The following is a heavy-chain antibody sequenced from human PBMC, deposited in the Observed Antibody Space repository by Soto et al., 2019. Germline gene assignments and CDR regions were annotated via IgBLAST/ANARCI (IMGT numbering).Heavy chain of an antibody. V-gene: IGHV1-69*06. CDR1: GGTFSSYA. D-gene: IGHD3-16*01. Sequence: SVKVSCKASGGTFSSYAISWVRQAPGQGLEWMGGIIPIFGTANYAQKFQGRVTITADKSTSTAYMELSSLRSEDTAVYYCAVQGLKRGRVDFDYWGQGTLVTVSS. J-gene: IGHJ4*02. CDR3: AVQGLKRGRVDFDY. CDR2: IIPIFGTA.